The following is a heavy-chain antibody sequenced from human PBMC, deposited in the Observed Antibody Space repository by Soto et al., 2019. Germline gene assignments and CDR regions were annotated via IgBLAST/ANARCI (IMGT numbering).Heavy chain of an antibody. Sequence: GGSLRLSCAASGFTFISYAMSWVLQAPGKGLEWVSLISGSGGGTYYADSVKGRFTISRDNSKNTLYLQMNSLRAEDTAVFYCAKHLSNGSPDYWGQGTLVTVSS. J-gene: IGHJ4*02. V-gene: IGHV3-23*01. D-gene: IGHD2-15*01. CDR3: AKHLSNGSPDY. CDR1: GFTFISYA. CDR2: ISGSGGGT.